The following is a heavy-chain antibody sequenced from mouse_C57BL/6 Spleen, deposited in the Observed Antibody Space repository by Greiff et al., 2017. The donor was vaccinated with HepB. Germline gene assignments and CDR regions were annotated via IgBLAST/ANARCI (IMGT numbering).Heavy chain of an antibody. CDR1: GYAFSSYW. CDR3: ARSNYGSNPYWYFDV. V-gene: IGHV1-80*01. J-gene: IGHJ1*03. D-gene: IGHD1-1*01. CDR2: IYPGDGDT. Sequence: VQLQQSGAELVKPGASVKISCKASGYAFSSYWMNWVKQRPGKGLEWIGQIYPGDGDTNYNGKFKGKATLTADKSSSTAYIQLSSLTSEDSAVYFCARSNYGSNPYWYFDVWGTGTTVTVSS.